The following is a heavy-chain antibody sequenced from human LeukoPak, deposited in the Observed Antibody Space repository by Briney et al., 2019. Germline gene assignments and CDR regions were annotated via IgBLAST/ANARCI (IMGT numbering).Heavy chain of an antibody. CDR2: IIPIFGTA. V-gene: IGHV1-69*13. D-gene: IGHD3-3*01. CDR3: ARDTPLTIFGVVPRAAYYMDV. J-gene: IGHJ6*03. Sequence: ASVKVSCKASGGTFSSYAISWVRQAPGQGLEWMGGIIPIFGTANYAQKCQGRVTITADESTSTAYMELSSLRSEDTAVYYCARDTPLTIFGVVPRAAYYMDVWGKGTTVTVSS. CDR1: GGTFSSYA.